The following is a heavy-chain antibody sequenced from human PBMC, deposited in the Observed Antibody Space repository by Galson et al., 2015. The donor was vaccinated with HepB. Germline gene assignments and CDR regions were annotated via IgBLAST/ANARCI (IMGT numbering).Heavy chain of an antibody. CDR2: ISSSSNII. CDR1: GFTFSSYS. Sequence: SLRLSCAASGFTFSSYSMNWVRQAPGKGLEWVSFISSSSNIIYYADSVKGRFTISRDNARNSVYLQMNSLRDEDTAMYYCATSTSLEDYMDAWGKGTTVTVS. V-gene: IGHV3-48*02. CDR3: ATSTSLEDYMDA. D-gene: IGHD2-2*01. J-gene: IGHJ6*03.